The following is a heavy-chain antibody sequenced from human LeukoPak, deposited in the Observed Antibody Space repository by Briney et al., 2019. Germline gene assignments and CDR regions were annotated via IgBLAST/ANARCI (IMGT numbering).Heavy chain of an antibody. CDR2: IKRDGSQK. CDR3: ARLGLEVGGPNWFDP. Sequence: GGSLRLSCAAPGFSFSSNWMGWVRQAPGKGLEWVAHIKRDGSQKYYLDSVKGRFTISRDNAKNSLYLQMNSLRVEDTAVHYCARLGLEVGGPNWFDPWGQGTLVTVSS. J-gene: IGHJ5*02. D-gene: IGHD1-1*01. V-gene: IGHV3-7*01. CDR1: GFSFSSNW.